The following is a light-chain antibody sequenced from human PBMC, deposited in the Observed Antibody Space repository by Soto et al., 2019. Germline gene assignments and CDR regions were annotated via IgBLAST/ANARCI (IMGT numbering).Light chain of an antibody. CDR3: QSYDSSLTNAV. J-gene: IGLJ2*01. CDR2: ANN. CDR1: RSNLGAGYD. Sequence: QSVLTQPPSVSGAPGQGITISCTGTRSNLGAGYDVHWYQQLPGAAPKLLIYANNKRPSGVLDRFSGSKSGTSASLAITGLQAEDEADYYCQSYDSSLTNAVFGGGTKVTVL. V-gene: IGLV1-40*01.